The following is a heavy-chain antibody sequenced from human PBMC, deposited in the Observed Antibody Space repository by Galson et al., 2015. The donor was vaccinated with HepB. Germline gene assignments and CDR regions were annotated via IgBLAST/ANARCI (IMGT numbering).Heavy chain of an antibody. CDR2: IISIFPTT. CDR3: ARDVPGMTAANSLWFDP. J-gene: IGHJ5*02. Sequence: SAKVSCKASGGTLSNFGISWVRQAPGQGLEWMGGIISIFPTTNYAQKFQARLTITADESTNTAYMELSSLRSEDTAVYYCARDVPGMTAANSLWFDPWGQGTLVTVSS. D-gene: IGHD6-13*01. V-gene: IGHV1-69*13. CDR1: GGTLSNFG.